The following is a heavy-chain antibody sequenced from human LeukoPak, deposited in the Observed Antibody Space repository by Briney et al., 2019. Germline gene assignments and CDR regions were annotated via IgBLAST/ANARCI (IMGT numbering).Heavy chain of an antibody. CDR3: AKELPDYYDSSGYPDAFDI. CDR1: GFTFSSYG. CDR2: ISGSGGST. J-gene: IGHJ3*02. V-gene: IGHV3-23*01. D-gene: IGHD3-22*01. Sequence: GGTLRLSCAASGFTFSSYGMSWVRQAPGKGLEWVSAISGSGGSTYYADSVKGRFTISRDNSKNTLYLQMNSLRAEDTAVYYCAKELPDYYDSSGYPDAFDIWGQGTMVTVSS.